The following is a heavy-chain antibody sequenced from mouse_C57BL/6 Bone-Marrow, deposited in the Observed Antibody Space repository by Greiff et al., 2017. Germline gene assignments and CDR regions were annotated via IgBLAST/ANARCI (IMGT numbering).Heavy chain of an antibody. CDR2: IYPRSGNT. J-gene: IGHJ2*01. Sequence: QVQLQQSGAELARPGASVKLSSKASGYTFTSSGISWVKQRTGQGLEWIGEIYPRSGNTYYNEKFKGTATMTADKSSSTAYMELRSLTSEDSAVYFCARRLRYYFDYWGQGTTLTVSS. V-gene: IGHV1-81*01. CDR3: ARRLRYYFDY. D-gene: IGHD1-1*01. CDR1: GYTFTSSG.